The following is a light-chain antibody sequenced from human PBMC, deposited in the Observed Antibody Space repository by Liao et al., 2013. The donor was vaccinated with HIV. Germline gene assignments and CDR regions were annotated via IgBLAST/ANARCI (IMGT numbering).Light chain of an antibody. V-gene: IGLV3-21*04. CDR3: QVWDSSNDHRV. CDR1: VLARKH. J-gene: IGLJ3*02. Sequence: SYELTQPSSVSVSPGQTARITCSGDVLARKHARWFQQKPGQAPVLVIFYDTDRPSGIPARFSGSNSGNTAALTISGVEAGDEADYFCQVWDSSNDHRVFGGGTKLTVL. CDR2: YDT.